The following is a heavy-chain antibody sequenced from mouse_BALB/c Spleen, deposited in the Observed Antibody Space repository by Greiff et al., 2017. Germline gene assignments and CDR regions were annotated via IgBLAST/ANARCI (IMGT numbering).Heavy chain of an antibody. Sequence: EVKLVESGGDLVKPGGSLKLSCAASGFTFSSYGMSWVRQTPDKRLEWVATISSGGSYTYYPDSVKGRFTISRDNAKNTLYLQMSSLKSEDTAMYYCARHYDYDFYAMDYWGQGTSVTVSS. V-gene: IGHV5-6*01. CDR2: ISSGGSYT. CDR3: ARHYDYDFYAMDY. CDR1: GFTFSSYG. J-gene: IGHJ4*01. D-gene: IGHD2-4*01.